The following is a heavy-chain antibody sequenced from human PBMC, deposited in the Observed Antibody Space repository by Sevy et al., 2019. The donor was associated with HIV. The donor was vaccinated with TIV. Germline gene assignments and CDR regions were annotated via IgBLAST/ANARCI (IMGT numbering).Heavy chain of an antibody. J-gene: IGHJ6*02. V-gene: IGHV3-21*01. CDR3: ATNDPYSSSWIEHYGMDV. Sequence: GGSLRLSCAASGFTFSSYSMNWVRQAPGKGLEWVSSISSSSSYIYYADSVKGRFTISRDNAKNSLYLQMNSLRAEDTAVYYCATNDPYSSSWIEHYGMDVWGQGTTVTVSS. CDR2: ISSSSSYI. D-gene: IGHD6-13*01. CDR1: GFTFSSYS.